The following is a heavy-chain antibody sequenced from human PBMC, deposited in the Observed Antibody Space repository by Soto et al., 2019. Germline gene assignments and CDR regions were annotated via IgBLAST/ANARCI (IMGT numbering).Heavy chain of an antibody. J-gene: IGHJ4*02. V-gene: IGHV4-38-2*02. CDR3: AREKVGTTFFDN. CDR1: GFAMSRGYY. CDR2: VYPSVSS. Sequence: PSETLSLTCHVSGFAMSRGYYWSWVRQPPGKGLEWIGSVYPSVSSYHNPSLESRLTLSIDTSKNQFTLKLASVTAADTALYYCAREKVGTTFFDNWGQGTQVTVSS. D-gene: IGHD1-1*01.